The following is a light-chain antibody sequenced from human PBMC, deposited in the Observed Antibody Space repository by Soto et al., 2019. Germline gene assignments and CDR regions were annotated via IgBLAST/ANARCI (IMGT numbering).Light chain of an antibody. Sequence: QSVLTQPPSVSAAPGQKVTISCSGSSSNIGNNYVSWYQQLPGTAPKLLIYDNSKRLSGIPDRFSGSKSGTSATLGITGLQTGDEADYYCGTWDGSLSAGVFGGGTQLTVL. CDR2: DNS. J-gene: IGLJ2*01. CDR3: GTWDGSLSAGV. V-gene: IGLV1-51*01. CDR1: SSNIGNNY.